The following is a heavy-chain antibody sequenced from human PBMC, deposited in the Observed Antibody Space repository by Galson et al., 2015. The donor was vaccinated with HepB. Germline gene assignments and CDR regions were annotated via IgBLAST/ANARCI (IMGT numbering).Heavy chain of an antibody. V-gene: IGHV3-48*03. Sequence: SLRLSCAASGFTFSSYEMNWVRQAPGKGLEWVSYISSSGGTIYYADSVKGRFTISRDNAKNSLYLQMNSLRAEDTAVYYCARDRISDFWSGYGGYYYYGMDVWGQGTTVTVSS. J-gene: IGHJ6*02. CDR1: GFTFSSYE. CDR3: ARDRISDFWSGYGGYYYYGMDV. D-gene: IGHD3-3*01. CDR2: ISSSGGTI.